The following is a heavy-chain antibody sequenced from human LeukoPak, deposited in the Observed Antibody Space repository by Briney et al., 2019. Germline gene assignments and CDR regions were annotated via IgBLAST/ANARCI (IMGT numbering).Heavy chain of an antibody. CDR1: GLTVSSNY. V-gene: IGHV3-66*02. CDR2: IYSGGST. D-gene: IGHD4-17*01. CDR3: ARSRGLRFDY. J-gene: IGHJ4*02. Sequence: GGSLRLPCAASGLTVSSNYMSWVRQAPGKGLEWVSVIYSGGSTYYSDSVKGRFTISRDNSKNTLCLQMNSLRAEDTAVYYCARSRGLRFDYWGQGTLVTVSS.